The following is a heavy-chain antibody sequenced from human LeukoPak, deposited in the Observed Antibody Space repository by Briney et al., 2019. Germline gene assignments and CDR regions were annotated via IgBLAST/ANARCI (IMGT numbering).Heavy chain of an antibody. CDR2: IYYSGST. V-gene: IGHV4-59*08. J-gene: IGHJ4*02. Sequence: SETLSLTCTVSGGSISSYYWSWIRQPPGKGLEWIGYIYYSGSTNYNPSLKSRVTISVDTSKNQFSLKLSSATAADTAVYYCARGGERYYYDSSGQTYYFDYWGQGTLVTVSS. CDR1: GGSISSYY. D-gene: IGHD3-22*01. CDR3: ARGGERYYYDSSGQTYYFDY.